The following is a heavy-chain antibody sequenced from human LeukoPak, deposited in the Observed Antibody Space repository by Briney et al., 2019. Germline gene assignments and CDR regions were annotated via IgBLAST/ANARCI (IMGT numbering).Heavy chain of an antibody. CDR1: GFTFRNFW. Sequence: WGTLTLTCAASGFTFRNFWLHWVRQAPGKGLVWVSRIYNGGSSKNYADSVKGRFTSPRDNAKNSLYLQMNRLRAEDTAVYYWAREATITAYNFDYWGQGTLVTVSS. J-gene: IGHJ4*02. D-gene: IGHD5-12*01. CDR2: IYNGGSSK. V-gene: IGHV3-74*01. CDR3: AREATITAYNFDY.